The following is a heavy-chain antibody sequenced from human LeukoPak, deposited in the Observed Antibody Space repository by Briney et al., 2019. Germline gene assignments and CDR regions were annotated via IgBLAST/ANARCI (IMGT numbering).Heavy chain of an antibody. CDR1: GYTFTGYY. J-gene: IGHJ4*02. CDR3: ARVGVKRENSNLGY. V-gene: IGHV1-2*02. Sequence: ASVKVSCKASGYTFTGYYMHWVRQDPGQGLEWMGWINANSGGTNYAQKFQGRVTMTRDTSIGTAYMELSRLRSDDTAVYYCARVGVKRENSNLGYWGQRTLATVSS. CDR2: INANSGGT. D-gene: IGHD7-27*01.